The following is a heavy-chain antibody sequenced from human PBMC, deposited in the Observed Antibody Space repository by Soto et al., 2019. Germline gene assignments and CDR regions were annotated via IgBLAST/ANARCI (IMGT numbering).Heavy chain of an antibody. V-gene: IGHV4-59*01. CDR2: IYYSGST. Sequence: PSETLSLTCTVSGGSISSYYWSWIRQPPGEGLEWIGYIYYSGSTNYNPSLKSRVTISVDTSKNQFSLKLSSVTAADTAVYYCARGGCSGGSCYLYYYYGMDVWGQGTTVTVSS. CDR3: ARGGCSGGSCYLYYYYGMDV. CDR1: GGSISSYY. D-gene: IGHD2-15*01. J-gene: IGHJ6*02.